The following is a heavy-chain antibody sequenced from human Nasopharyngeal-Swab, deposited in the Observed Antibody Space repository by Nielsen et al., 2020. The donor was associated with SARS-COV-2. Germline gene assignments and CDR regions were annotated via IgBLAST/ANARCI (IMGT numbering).Heavy chain of an antibody. CDR2: IYYSGST. CDR1: GGSISSSSYY. CDR3: ARAGDFWSGWSANYYMDV. D-gene: IGHD3-3*01. Sequence: SETLSLTCTVSGGSISSSSYYWSWIRQHPGKGLEWIGYIYYSGSTYYNPSLKSRVTISVDTSKNQFSLKLSSVTAADTAVYYCARAGDFWSGWSANYYMDVWGKGTTVTVSS. J-gene: IGHJ6*03. V-gene: IGHV4-31*03.